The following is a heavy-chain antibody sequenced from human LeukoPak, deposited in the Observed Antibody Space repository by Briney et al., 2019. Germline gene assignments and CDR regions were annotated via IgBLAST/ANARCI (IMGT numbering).Heavy chain of an antibody. D-gene: IGHD4-17*01. CDR1: GDSIGASTYY. Sequence: SETLSLTCDVSGDSIGASTYYWGWIRQPAGKGLEWIGRIYTSGSTNYNPSLKSRVTMSVDTSKNQFSLNLSSVTAADTAFYYCARETTGLARYFDYWGQGTLVTVSS. V-gene: IGHV4-4*07. J-gene: IGHJ4*02. CDR2: IYTSGST. CDR3: ARETTGLARYFDY.